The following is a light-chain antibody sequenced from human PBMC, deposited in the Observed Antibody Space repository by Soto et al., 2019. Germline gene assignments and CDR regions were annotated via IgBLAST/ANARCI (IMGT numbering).Light chain of an antibody. CDR3: QQYVSSLT. Sequence: EIVLTQSPGTLSLSPGERATLSCRASQSVTSSYLAWYQQRPGQAPRLLIYGASSRATDVPDRFGGSGSGTDFTLTITRLEPEDFAVYYCQQYVSSLTFGGGTKVEIK. J-gene: IGKJ4*01. V-gene: IGKV3-20*01. CDR1: QSVTSSY. CDR2: GAS.